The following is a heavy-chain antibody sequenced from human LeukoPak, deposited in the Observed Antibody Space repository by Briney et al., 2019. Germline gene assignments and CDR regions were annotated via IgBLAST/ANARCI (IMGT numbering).Heavy chain of an antibody. D-gene: IGHD6-13*01. Sequence: SETLSLTCTVSGGSISSYHWSWIRQPPGKGLEWIGYIYYSGSTNYNPSLKSRVTISVDTSKNQFSLKLSSVTAADTAVYYCARELYSSSWYYFDYWGQGTLVTVSS. J-gene: IGHJ4*02. CDR1: GGSISSYH. V-gene: IGHV4-59*01. CDR2: IYYSGST. CDR3: ARELYSSSWYYFDY.